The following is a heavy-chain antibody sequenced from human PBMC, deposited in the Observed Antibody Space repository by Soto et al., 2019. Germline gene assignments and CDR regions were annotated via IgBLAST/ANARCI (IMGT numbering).Heavy chain of an antibody. CDR1: GGSISSSIYY. Sequence: SETLSLTCTVSGGSISSSIYYWGWIRQPPGKGLEWIGSIYYSGSAYYNPSLKSRVTISVDTSKNQFSLKLRSVTAADTAVYYCARRVIPDAKVDYWGEGTLVTVSS. V-gene: IGHV4-39*01. CDR3: ARRVIPDAKVDY. J-gene: IGHJ4*02. D-gene: IGHD2-2*01. CDR2: IYYSGSA.